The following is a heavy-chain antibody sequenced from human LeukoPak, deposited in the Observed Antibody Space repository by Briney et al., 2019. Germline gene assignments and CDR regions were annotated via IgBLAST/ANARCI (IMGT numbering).Heavy chain of an antibody. J-gene: IGHJ4*02. CDR1: GFTFSSYA. Sequence: GGSLRLSCAASGFTFSSYAMSWIRQAPGEGLEWVSAITGSGGDTYHAESVKGRFTVSRDNSKNTLYLQMNSLRVEDTAVYYCAKRGELATIGGPFDYWGQGTLVTVSS. CDR2: ITGSGGDT. CDR3: AKRGELATIGGPFDY. D-gene: IGHD5-12*01. V-gene: IGHV3-23*01.